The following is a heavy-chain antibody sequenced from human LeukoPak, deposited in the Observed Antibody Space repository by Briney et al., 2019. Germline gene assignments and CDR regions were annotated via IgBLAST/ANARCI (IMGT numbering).Heavy chain of an antibody. J-gene: IGHJ5*02. D-gene: IGHD3-9*01. CDR2: ISASSSTT. CDR3: ARALRSTGNWFDP. Sequence: GGSLRLSCAASGFTFSTYSMNWVRQAPGKGLEWVSYISASSSTTYYADSVKGRFTVSRDNAKNPLYLQMNSLRDDDTALYYCARALRSTGNWFDPWGQGTLVTVSS. CDR1: GFTFSTYS. V-gene: IGHV3-48*02.